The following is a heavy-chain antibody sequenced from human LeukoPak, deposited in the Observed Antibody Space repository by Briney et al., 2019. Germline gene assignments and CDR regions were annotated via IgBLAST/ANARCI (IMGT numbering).Heavy chain of an antibody. CDR3: AGEYGSWSSSWYLFDP. J-gene: IGHJ5*02. CDR2: INPNSGGT. Sequence: EASVKVSCKASGYTFTGYYMHWVRQAPGQGLEWMGWINPNSGGTNYAQKFQGRVTMTRDTSISTAYMELSRLRSDDTAVYYCAGEYGSWSSSWYLFDPWGQGTLVTVSS. D-gene: IGHD6-13*01. CDR1: GYTFTGYY. V-gene: IGHV1-2*02.